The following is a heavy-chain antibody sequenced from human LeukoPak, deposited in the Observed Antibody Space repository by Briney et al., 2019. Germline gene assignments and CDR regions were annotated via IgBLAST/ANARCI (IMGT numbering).Heavy chain of an antibody. CDR3: ARDRHYYYYGMDV. J-gene: IGHJ6*02. V-gene: IGHV4-30-4*01. CDR1: GVSISSGDYY. CDR2: IYYSGST. Sequence: PSQTLSLTCTVSGVSISSGDYYWSWIRQPPGKGLEWIGYIYYSGSTDYNPSLKSRVSISSDTSKNQLSLKLSSVTATDTAVYYCARDRHYYYYGMDVWGQGTTVTVSS.